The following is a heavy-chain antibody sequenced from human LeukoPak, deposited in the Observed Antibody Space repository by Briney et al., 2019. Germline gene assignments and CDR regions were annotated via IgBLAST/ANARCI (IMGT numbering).Heavy chain of an antibody. CDR1: GGSISSYY. CDR3: ARGQGYCSSTSCYVGFDL. J-gene: IGHJ2*01. Sequence: SETLSLTCTVSGGSISSYYWSWIRQPPGKGLEWIGSIYYSGSTYYNPSLKSRVTISVDTSKNQFSLKLSSVTAADTAVYYCARGQGYCSSTSCYVGFDLWGRGTLVTVSS. D-gene: IGHD2-2*01. CDR2: IYYSGST. V-gene: IGHV4-59*12.